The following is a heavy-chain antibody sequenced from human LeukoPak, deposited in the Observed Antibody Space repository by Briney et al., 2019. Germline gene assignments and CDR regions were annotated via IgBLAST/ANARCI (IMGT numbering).Heavy chain of an antibody. Sequence: GGSLRLSCAASGFTFSDYYMSWIRQAPGKGLQWVSYISSSSSNIYYADSGKGRFTISRDNAKNSLYLQMNSLRAEDTAVYYCARERMVRGVFDYWGQGTLVTVSS. D-gene: IGHD3-10*01. CDR3: ARERMVRGVFDY. CDR1: GFTFSDYY. V-gene: IGHV3-11*01. J-gene: IGHJ4*02. CDR2: ISSSSSNI.